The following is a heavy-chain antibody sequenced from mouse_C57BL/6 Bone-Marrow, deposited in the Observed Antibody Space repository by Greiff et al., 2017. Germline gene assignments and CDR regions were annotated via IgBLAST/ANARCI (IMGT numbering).Heavy chain of an antibody. J-gene: IGHJ2*01. CDR1: GYTFTDYE. CDR3: TRWGGRDYFDY. CDR2: IDPETGGT. D-gene: IGHD3-3*01. V-gene: IGHV1-15*01. Sequence: VQLQQSGAELVRPGASVTLSCKASGYTFTDYEMHWVKQTPVHGLEWIGAIDPETGGTAYNQKFKGKAILTADKSSSTAYMELRSLTSEDSAVYYCTRWGGRDYFDYWGQGTTLTVSS.